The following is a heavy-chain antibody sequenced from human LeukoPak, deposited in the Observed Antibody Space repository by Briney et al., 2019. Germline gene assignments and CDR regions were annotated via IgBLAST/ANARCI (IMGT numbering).Heavy chain of an antibody. Sequence: GGSLRLSCAASAFTVSSNYMSWVRQAPGKGLEWVSVIYSGGSTYYADSVKGRFTISRDNSKNTLYLQMNSLRAEDTAVYYCARVGYDFWNGYYRGYYYYMDVWGKGTTVTVSS. CDR2: IYSGGST. V-gene: IGHV3-66*02. CDR1: AFTVSSNY. CDR3: ARVGYDFWNGYYRGYYYYMDV. J-gene: IGHJ6*03. D-gene: IGHD3-3*01.